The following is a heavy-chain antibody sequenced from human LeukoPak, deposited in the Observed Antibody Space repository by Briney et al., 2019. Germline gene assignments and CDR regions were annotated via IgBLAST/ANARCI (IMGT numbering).Heavy chain of an antibody. D-gene: IGHD2-8*01. CDR3: ARGLVGYCTNGVCYNPYNWFDP. CDR1: GYTFTSYD. J-gene: IGHJ5*02. Sequence: GASVKVSCKASGYTFTSYDINWVRQATGQGLEWMGWMNPNSGNTGYAQKFQGRVTITRNTSMSTAYMELSSLRSEDTAVYYCARGLVGYCTNGVCYNPYNWFDPWGQGTLVTVSS. V-gene: IGHV1-8*03. CDR2: MNPNSGNT.